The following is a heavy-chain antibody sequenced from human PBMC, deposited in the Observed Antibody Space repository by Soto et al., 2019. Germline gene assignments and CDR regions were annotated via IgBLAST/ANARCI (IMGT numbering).Heavy chain of an antibody. J-gene: IGHJ4*02. D-gene: IGHD5-18*01. Sequence: SETLSLTCTVSGGSISSGNYYWSWIRQPPGKGLEWIGFISYSGSTYYSTSLKSRVTISVDTSKNHFSLQLSSVIAADTAVYYCARGYTPTVIDFWGPGTLVTVPQ. CDR2: ISYSGST. CDR3: ARGYTPTVIDF. CDR1: GGSISSGNYY. V-gene: IGHV4-30-4*01.